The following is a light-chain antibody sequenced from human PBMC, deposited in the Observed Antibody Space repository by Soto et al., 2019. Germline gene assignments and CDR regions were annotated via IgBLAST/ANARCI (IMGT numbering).Light chain of an antibody. J-gene: IGLJ1*01. CDR1: SSYIGSNT. Sequence: QSVLTQPPSASGTPGQRVTISCSGSSSYIGSNTVNWYQQLPGTAPKLLIYNNNQRPSGVPDRFSGSKSGTSASLAISGLQSEDEADYYCAAWDDSLNGLVFGTGTKLTVL. V-gene: IGLV1-44*01. CDR2: NNN. CDR3: AAWDDSLNGLV.